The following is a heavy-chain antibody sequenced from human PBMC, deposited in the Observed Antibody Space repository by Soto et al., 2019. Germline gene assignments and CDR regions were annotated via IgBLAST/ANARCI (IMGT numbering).Heavy chain of an antibody. CDR3: ARVYYYDSSGPLGY. CDR1: GYTFTGYY. D-gene: IGHD3-22*01. V-gene: IGHV1-2*04. CDR2: INPNSGGT. J-gene: IGHJ4*02. Sequence: ASVKVSCKASGYTFTGYYMHWVRQAPGQGLEWMGWINPNSGGTNYAQKFQGWVTMTRDTSISTAYMELSRLRSDDTAVYYCARVYYYDSSGPLGYWGQGTLVTVSS.